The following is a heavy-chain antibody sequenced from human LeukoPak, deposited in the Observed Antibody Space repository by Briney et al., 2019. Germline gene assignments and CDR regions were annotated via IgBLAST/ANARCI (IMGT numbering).Heavy chain of an antibody. CDR3: AREYSKMYYYYYMDV. J-gene: IGHJ6*03. V-gene: IGHV4-4*07. CDR2: IYTSGST. CDR1: GGSISSYY. D-gene: IGHD6-13*01. Sequence: SETLSLTCTVSGGSISSYYWSWIRQPAGKGLEWIGRIYTSGSTNYNPSLKSRVTMSVDTSKNQFSLKLSSATAADTAVYYCAREYSKMYYYYYMDVWGKGTTVTVSS.